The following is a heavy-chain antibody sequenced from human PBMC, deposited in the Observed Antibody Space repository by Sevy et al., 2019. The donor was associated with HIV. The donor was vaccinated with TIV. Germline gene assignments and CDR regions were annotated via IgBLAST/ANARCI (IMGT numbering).Heavy chain of an antibody. J-gene: IGHJ6*03. V-gene: IGHV3-7*01. Sequence: GGSLRLSCVVSGFSFSNYWMTWVRQAPGKGLEWVANIKPDGSVKSYVDSVKGRFTISRDNAKNSLSLQMSSLSAEDTAVYYCARDTNYFYVDVWGKGTTVTVS. CDR1: GFSFSNYW. D-gene: IGHD1-1*01. CDR2: IKPDGSVK. CDR3: ARDTNYFYVDV.